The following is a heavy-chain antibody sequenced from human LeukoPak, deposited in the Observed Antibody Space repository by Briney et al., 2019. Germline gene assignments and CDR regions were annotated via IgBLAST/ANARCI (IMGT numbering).Heavy chain of an antibody. CDR3: ARGREYYDFWSGLSDYMDV. CDR1: GYTFTGYY. CDR2: INPNSGGT. D-gene: IGHD3-3*01. V-gene: IGHV1-2*02. J-gene: IGHJ6*03. Sequence: GASVKVSCKASGYTFTGYYMHWVRQAPGQGLEWMGWINPNSGGTNYAQKFQGRVTMTRDTSISTAYMELSRLRSDDTAVYYCARGREYYDFWSGLSDYMDVWGEGTTVTVSS.